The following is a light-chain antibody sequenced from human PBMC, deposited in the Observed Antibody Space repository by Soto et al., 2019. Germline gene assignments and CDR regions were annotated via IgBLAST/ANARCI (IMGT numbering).Light chain of an antibody. V-gene: IGKV4-1*01. CDR2: WAS. Sequence: DIVMTQSPDSLAVSLGERATINCKSSQSVLYSSNNKNYLAWYRQKPGQPPKLIIYWASIRESGVPDRISGSGSGTDFTLTISSLQAEDVAVYYCQQYYSTPPYTFAQGTKLEIK. CDR1: QSVLYSSNNKNY. J-gene: IGKJ2*01. CDR3: QQYYSTPPYT.